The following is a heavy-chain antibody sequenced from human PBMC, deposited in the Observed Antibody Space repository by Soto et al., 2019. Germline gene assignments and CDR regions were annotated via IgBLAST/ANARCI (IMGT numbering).Heavy chain of an antibody. CDR2: IDGGKT. CDR1: GFTFNNAR. J-gene: IGHJ4*02. CDR3: TRNAAAKGGTLSY. V-gene: IGHV3-15*02. D-gene: IGHD1-1*01. Sequence: EVQLVESGGALVEPGGSLRLSCAASGFTFNNARMSWVRQAPGKGLDWVGRIDGGKTDFAAPVEGRFTFSRDDSRNTLLLQMNSLKAEDTGVYYCTRNAAAKGGTLSYWGEGTLFPVSS.